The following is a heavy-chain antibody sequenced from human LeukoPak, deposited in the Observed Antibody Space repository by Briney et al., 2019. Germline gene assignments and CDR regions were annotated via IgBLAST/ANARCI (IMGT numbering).Heavy chain of an antibody. J-gene: IGHJ5*02. CDR1: GFTFSRYA. CDR3: AKHGVVLPPASHIPHWFAP. V-gene: IGHV3-23*01. D-gene: IGHD2-2*01. Sequence: GGSLRLSCAASGFTFSRYAMTWLRQAPGKGLEWVSTVVGGGATYYADSVKGPFTIYRDNSKTALYLQMNSLRGDDTAVYYCAKHGVVLPPASHIPHWFAPWGQGSLVTVSS. CDR2: VVGGGAT.